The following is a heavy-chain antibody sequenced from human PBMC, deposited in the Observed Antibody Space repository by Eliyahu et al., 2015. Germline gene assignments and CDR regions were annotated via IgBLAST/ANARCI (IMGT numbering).Heavy chain of an antibody. Sequence: EVQLVESGGGLVQPGGSLRLSCAASGFTFSSYWMSWVRQAPGKGLEWVANIKQDGSEKYYVDSVKGRFTISRDNAKNSLYLQMNSLRAEDTAVYYCARDRVFSVGIPPRXETDYWGQGTLVTVSS. CDR1: GFTFSSYW. CDR3: ARDRVFSVGIPPRXETDY. D-gene: IGHD2-2*01. J-gene: IGHJ4*02. CDR2: IKQDGSEK. V-gene: IGHV3-7*05.